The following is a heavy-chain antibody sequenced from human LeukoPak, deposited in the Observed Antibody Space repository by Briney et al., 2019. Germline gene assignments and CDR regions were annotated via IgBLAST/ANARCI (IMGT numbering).Heavy chain of an antibody. V-gene: IGHV1-18*01. CDR2: ISAYNGNT. CDR1: GYTSTSYG. J-gene: IGHJ4*02. CDR3: ARDRMLGYPPDY. Sequence: ASVKVSCKASGYTSTSYGISWVRQAPGQGLEWMRWISAYNGNTNYAQKLQGRVTMTTDTSTSTAYMELRSLRSDDTAVYYCARDRMLGYPPDYWGQGTLVTVSS. D-gene: IGHD2-8*01.